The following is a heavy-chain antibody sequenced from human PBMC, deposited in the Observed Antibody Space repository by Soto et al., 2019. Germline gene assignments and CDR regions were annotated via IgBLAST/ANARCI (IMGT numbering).Heavy chain of an antibody. Sequence: QVQLQESGPGLVKPSQTLSLTCTVSGGSISSGGYYWSWIRQHPGKGLEWIGYIYYSGSTYYNPSLKRRXTXSXNTSKNQFSLKLSSVTAADTAVYYCASYGSGRAFDYWGQGTLVTVSS. CDR3: ASYGSGRAFDY. D-gene: IGHD3-10*01. J-gene: IGHJ4*02. V-gene: IGHV4-31*03. CDR2: IYYSGST. CDR1: GGSISSGGYY.